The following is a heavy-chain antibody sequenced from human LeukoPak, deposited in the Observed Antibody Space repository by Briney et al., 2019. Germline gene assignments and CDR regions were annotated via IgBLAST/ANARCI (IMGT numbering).Heavy chain of an antibody. D-gene: IGHD4-17*01. CDR2: IIPIFGTA. CDR1: GGTFSSYA. CDR3: GSGDYDYYYYGMDV. Sequence: ASVKVSCKASGGTFSSYAISWVRQAPGQGLEWMGGIIPIFGTANYAQKFQGRVTITADESTSTAYMELSSLRSEDTAVYYCGSGDYDYYYYGMDVWGQGTTVTVSS. V-gene: IGHV1-69*13. J-gene: IGHJ6*02.